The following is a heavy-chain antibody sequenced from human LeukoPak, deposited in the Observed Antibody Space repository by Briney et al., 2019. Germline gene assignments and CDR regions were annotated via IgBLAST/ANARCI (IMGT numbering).Heavy chain of an antibody. CDR1: GFTFSSYS. J-gene: IGHJ3*02. Sequence: GGSLRLSCSASGFTFSSYSMNWVRQAPGQGLEWVSSISSSSSYIYYADPVKGRFTISRDNAKNSLYLQMNSLIAEDAAVYYCARDRPADSSGLYYEGAFDIWGQGTMVTVSS. CDR2: ISSSSSYI. V-gene: IGHV3-21*01. D-gene: IGHD3-22*01. CDR3: ARDRPADSSGLYYEGAFDI.